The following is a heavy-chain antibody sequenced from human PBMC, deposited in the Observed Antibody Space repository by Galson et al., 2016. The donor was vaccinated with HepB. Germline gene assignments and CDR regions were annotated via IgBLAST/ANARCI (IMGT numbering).Heavy chain of an antibody. CDR3: AKFGPTGGHFFDS. CDR1: GFSFSTYD. J-gene: IGHJ4*02. V-gene: IGHV3-23*01. D-gene: IGHD3-10*01. Sequence: SLRLSCAASGFSFSTYDMNWVRQAPGKGLEWVATINGPSTATPYADSVKGRFTVSRDNSRDTLYLQMTSLRAEDTAIYYCAKFGPTGGHFFDSWGQGSLVTVSA. CDR2: INGPSTAT.